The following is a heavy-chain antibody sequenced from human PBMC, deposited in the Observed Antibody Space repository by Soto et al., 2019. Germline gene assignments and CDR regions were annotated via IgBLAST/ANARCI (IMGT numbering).Heavy chain of an antibody. Sequence: QVQLVQSGAEVKKPGSSVTVSCKASGGALSSYAISWVRQAPGQGLEWMGGIIPIFGTAIYAQTFQGRVTITADESTNTAYMGLNSLRSEDTAVYYCAKFYDSSGYYWAFDIWGQGTMVTVSS. CDR2: IIPIFGTA. V-gene: IGHV1-69*12. D-gene: IGHD3-22*01. J-gene: IGHJ3*02. CDR3: AKFYDSSGYYWAFDI. CDR1: GGALSSYA.